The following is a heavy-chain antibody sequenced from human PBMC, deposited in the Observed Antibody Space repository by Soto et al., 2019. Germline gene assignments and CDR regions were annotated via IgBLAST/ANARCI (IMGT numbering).Heavy chain of an antibody. Sequence: EVQLVESGGGLVQPGASLRLSCAASGFTFSNYWMSWVRQAPGKGLEWVANIKQDGSEKYYVDSVKGRFTISRDNAKNSLYLQLNSLRAEDTAVYYCTRDLFNSGYTGYWGQGTLVAVTS. CDR3: TRDLFNSGYTGY. V-gene: IGHV3-7*01. CDR1: GFTFSNYW. J-gene: IGHJ4*02. CDR2: IKQDGSEK. D-gene: IGHD5-18*01.